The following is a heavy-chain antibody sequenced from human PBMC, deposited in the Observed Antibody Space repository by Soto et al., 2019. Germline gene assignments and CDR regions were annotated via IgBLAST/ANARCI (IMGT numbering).Heavy chain of an antibody. Sequence: PGGSLRLSCAASGFTFSDYYMSWIRQAPGKGLESISYISSSSGSTNYADSVKGRFTISRDNAKNSLYLQMSSLRAEDTAVYYCARDRGGYDRLYYYHGMDVWGQGTTVTVSS. V-gene: IGHV3-11*06. D-gene: IGHD5-12*01. CDR1: GFTFSDYY. CDR2: ISSSSGST. J-gene: IGHJ6*02. CDR3: ARDRGGYDRLYYYHGMDV.